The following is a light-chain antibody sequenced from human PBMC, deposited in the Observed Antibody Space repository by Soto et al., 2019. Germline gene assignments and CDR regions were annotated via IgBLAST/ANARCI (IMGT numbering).Light chain of an antibody. CDR2: DVS. CDR1: SSDVGGYNY. Sequence: QSALTQPASVSGSPGHSITISCTGTSSDVGGYNYVSWYQQHPGKAPKLMIYDVSNRPSGVSNRFSGSKSGNTASLTISGLQAEDEADYYCSSYTSSSTLGYVFGTGTKLTVL. CDR3: SSYTSSSTLGYV. V-gene: IGLV2-14*01. J-gene: IGLJ1*01.